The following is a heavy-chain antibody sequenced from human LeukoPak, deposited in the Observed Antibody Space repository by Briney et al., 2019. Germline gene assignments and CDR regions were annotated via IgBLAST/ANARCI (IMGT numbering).Heavy chain of an antibody. V-gene: IGHV1-69*13. CDR3: AREGATVPVLDY. J-gene: IGHJ4*02. CDR2: IIPIFGTA. CDR1: GYTFTGYY. D-gene: IGHD4-11*01. Sequence: GASVKVSCKASGYTFTGYYLHWVRQAPGQGLEWMGGIIPIFGTANYAQKFQGRVTITADESTSTAYMELSSLRSEDTAVYYCAREGATVPVLDYWGQGTLVTVSS.